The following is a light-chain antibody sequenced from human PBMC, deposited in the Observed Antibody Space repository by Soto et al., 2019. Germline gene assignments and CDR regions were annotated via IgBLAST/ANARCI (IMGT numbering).Light chain of an antibody. CDR1: RGDVGAFDS. Sequence: QSALTQPASVAGSPGQSIIISCTGTRGDVGAFDSVSWYQHDPGKAPKLIIYDVSSRSSGVSSRFSGSKSDNTASLTISGLQTDDEADYYCQSYTTRRTYVFGTGTKLTVL. J-gene: IGLJ1*01. V-gene: IGLV2-14*03. CDR2: DVS. CDR3: QSYTTRRTYV.